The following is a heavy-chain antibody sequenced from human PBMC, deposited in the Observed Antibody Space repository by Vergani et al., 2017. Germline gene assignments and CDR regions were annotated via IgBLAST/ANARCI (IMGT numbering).Heavy chain of an antibody. CDR2: ISWNSGSI. V-gene: IGHV3-9*01. D-gene: IGHD2-8*01. CDR1: GFTFDDYA. Sequence: EVQLVESGGGLVQPGRSLRLSCAASGFTFDDYAMHWVRQAPGKGLEWVSGISWNSGSIGYADSVKGRFTISRDNAKNSLYLQMNSLRAEDTAVYYCAKPGPVLYFDYWGQGTLVTVSS. J-gene: IGHJ4*02. CDR3: AKPGPVLYFDY.